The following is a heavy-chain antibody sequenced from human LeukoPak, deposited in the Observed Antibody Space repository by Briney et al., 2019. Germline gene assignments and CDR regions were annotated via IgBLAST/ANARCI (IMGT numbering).Heavy chain of an antibody. V-gene: IGHV3-48*02. CDR1: GFTFRLYS. CDR3: ARDRDWAFDY. D-gene: IGHD3-9*01. CDR2: IRSSDGAI. Sequence: GGSMRLSCAAAGFTFRLYSMNWVRQAAGKGLEWVSYIRSSDGAIAYADSVKGRFTTSRDDAKNSLYLQMNSLRDEDTAVYYCARDRDWAFDYWGQGTLITVSS. J-gene: IGHJ4*02.